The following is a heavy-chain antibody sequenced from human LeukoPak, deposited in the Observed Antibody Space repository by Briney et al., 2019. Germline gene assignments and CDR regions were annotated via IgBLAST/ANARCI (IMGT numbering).Heavy chain of an antibody. CDR3: ARGGSESDY. Sequence: PGGSLRLSCAASGFTFNHYWMTWVRQTPRKGLEWVANIKEDGTEKNYVDSVKGRFTISRDNAKNSLYLQMYSLRAEDTAVYYCARGGSESDYWGQGTLVTASS. V-gene: IGHV3-7*01. CDR1: GFTFNHYW. CDR2: IKEDGTEK. J-gene: IGHJ4*02.